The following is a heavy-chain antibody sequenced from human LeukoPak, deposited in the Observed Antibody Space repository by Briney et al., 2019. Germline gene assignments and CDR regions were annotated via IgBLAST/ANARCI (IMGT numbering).Heavy chain of an antibody. CDR2: IYHSGST. Sequence: PSETLSLTCAVSGGSISSSNWWSWVRQPPGKGLEWIGEIYHSGSTNYNPSLKSRVTISVDKSKNQFSLKLSSVTAADTAVYYCARLLLVGATGYFGSWGQGTLVTVSS. V-gene: IGHV4-4*02. J-gene: IGHJ4*02. CDR1: GGSISSSNW. CDR3: ARLLLVGATGYFGS. D-gene: IGHD1-26*01.